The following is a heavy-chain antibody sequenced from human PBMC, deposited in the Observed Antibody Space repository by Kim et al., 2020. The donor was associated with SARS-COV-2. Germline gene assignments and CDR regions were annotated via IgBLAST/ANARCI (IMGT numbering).Heavy chain of an antibody. CDR1: GFTFSDHY. CDR3: ADAGSTSDDL. CDR2: IRNKALGYTT. J-gene: IGHJ5*02. Sequence: GGSLRLSCAASGFTFSDHYMDWVRQTPGKGLEWVGQIRNKALGYTTHYAASVKGRFIISRDDSKNSLYLQMNSVKIDDTAVYYCADAGSTSDDLWGQGALVTVSS. V-gene: IGHV3-72*01.